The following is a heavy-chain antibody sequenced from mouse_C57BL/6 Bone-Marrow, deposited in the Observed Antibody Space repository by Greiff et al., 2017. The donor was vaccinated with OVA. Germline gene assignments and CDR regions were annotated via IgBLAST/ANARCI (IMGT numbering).Heavy chain of an antibody. Sequence: QVQLQQSGAELARPGASVKLSCKASGYTFTSYGISWVKQRPGQGLEWIGEIYPRSGSTYYNEKFKGKATLTADKSSSTAYMELRSLPSEDSAVYYYAANYGSSWAMDYWGQGTSVTVSS. V-gene: IGHV1-81*01. CDR1: GYTFTSYG. D-gene: IGHD1-1*01. CDR3: AANYGSSWAMDY. CDR2: IYPRSGST. J-gene: IGHJ4*01.